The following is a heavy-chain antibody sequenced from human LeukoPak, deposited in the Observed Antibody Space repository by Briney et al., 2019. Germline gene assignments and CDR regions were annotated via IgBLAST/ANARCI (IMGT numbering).Heavy chain of an antibody. CDR1: GYSVSSDQ. D-gene: IGHD6-19*01. CDR3: ARHGVYVQWLVRSRYNGVFDY. CDR2: IYYSGST. V-gene: IGHV4-38-2*01. Sequence: PSETLSLTCAVSGYSVSSDQWGWIRQPPGKGLEWIGSIYYSGSTYYNPSLKSRVTISVDTSKNQFSLKLSSVTAADTAVYYCARHGVYVQWLVRSRYNGVFDYWGQGTLVTVSS. J-gene: IGHJ4*02.